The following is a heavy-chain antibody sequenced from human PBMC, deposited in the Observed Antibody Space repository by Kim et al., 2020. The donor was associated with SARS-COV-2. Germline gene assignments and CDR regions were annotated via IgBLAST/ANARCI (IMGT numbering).Heavy chain of an antibody. Sequence: GGSLRLSCTTSGFTFTGYAMSWVRQAPGKGLEWVSSIDGSDGTTYYVDSVKGRFTISRENSKNTLYLLMNSLRADDTAVYYCMKGGWGWIWDHWGQGT. D-gene: IGHD2-2*03. V-gene: IGHV3-23*01. CDR2: IDGSDGTT. CDR3: MKGGWGWIWDH. CDR1: GFTFTGYA. J-gene: IGHJ4*02.